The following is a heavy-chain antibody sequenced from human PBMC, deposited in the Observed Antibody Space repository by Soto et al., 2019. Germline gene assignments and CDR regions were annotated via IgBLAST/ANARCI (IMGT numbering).Heavy chain of an antibody. CDR1: GGSISSSSYY. Sequence: SETLSLTCTVSGGSISSSSYYWGWIRQPPGKGLEWIGSIYYSGSTYYNPSLKSRVTISVDTSKNQFSLKLSSVTAADTAVYYCARLCLDSSGSDFDYWGQGTLVTVSS. V-gene: IGHV4-39*01. CDR2: IYYSGST. CDR3: ARLCLDSSGSDFDY. J-gene: IGHJ4*02. D-gene: IGHD3-22*01.